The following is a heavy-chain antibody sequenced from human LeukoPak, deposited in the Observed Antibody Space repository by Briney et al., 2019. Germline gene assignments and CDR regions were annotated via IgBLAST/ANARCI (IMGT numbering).Heavy chain of an antibody. Sequence: GASVKVSCKASGYTFTDFFIHWVRQAPGQGLEWMGWINPYSGATNYAKNFQGRVTMTRDTSISTAYMELSRLRSDDTAVYYCARDTRDVFHPIPQDYWGQGTLVTVSS. CDR1: GYTFTDFF. CDR2: INPYSGAT. CDR3: ARDTRDVFHPIPQDY. J-gene: IGHJ4*02. V-gene: IGHV1-2*02.